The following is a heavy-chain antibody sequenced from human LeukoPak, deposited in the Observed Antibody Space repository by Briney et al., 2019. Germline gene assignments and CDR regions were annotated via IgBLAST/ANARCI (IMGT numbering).Heavy chain of an antibody. CDR2: IKSDGST. CDR3: ARAPSEIGGYYPEYFRH. V-gene: IGHV3-74*01. D-gene: IGHD3-22*01. CDR1: GFTLSSYW. J-gene: IGHJ1*01. Sequence: GGSLRLSCAASGFTLSSYWMHWVRQAPGNGLVWVSRIKSDGSTNYADSVKGRFTISRDNAKNTVSLQMNSLRAEDTGVYYCARAPSEIGGYYPEYFRHWGQGTLVTVSS.